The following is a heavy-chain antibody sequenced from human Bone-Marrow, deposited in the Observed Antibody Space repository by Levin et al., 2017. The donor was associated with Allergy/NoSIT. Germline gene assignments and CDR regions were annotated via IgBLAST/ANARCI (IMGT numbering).Heavy chain of an antibody. CDR2: ISYDGSNK. V-gene: IGHV3-30*04. J-gene: IGHJ3*02. Sequence: PGESLKISCAASGFTFSSYAMHWVRQAPGKGLEWVAVISYDGSNKYYADSVKGRFTISRDNSKNTLYLQMNSLRAEDTAVYYCARDTSGAFDIWGQGTMVTVSS. CDR1: GFTFSSYA. CDR3: ARDTSGAFDI. D-gene: IGHD2/OR15-2a*01.